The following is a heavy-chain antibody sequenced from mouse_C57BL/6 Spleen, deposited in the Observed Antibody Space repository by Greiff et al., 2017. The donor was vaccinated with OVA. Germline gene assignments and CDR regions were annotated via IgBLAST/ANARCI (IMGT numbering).Heavy chain of an antibody. D-gene: IGHD2-1*01. CDR1: GYSFTDYN. V-gene: IGHV1-39*01. CDR2: INPNYGTT. Sequence: QLQESGPELVKPGASVKISCKASGYSFTDYNMNWVKQSNGKSLEWIGVINPNYGTTSYNQKFKGKATLTVDQSSSTAYMQLNSLTSEDSAVYYCARSYYGNYPYAMDYWGQGTSVTVSS. CDR3: ARSYYGNYPYAMDY. J-gene: IGHJ4*01.